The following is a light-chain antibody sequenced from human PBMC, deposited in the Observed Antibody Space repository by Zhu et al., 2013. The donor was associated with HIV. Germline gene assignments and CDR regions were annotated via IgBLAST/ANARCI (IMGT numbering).Light chain of an antibody. Sequence: DVQMTQSPATLSASVGDRVTITCRASQDIINYLAWFQQKPGTVPKRLIYAASSLQSGVPSRFSGSGSGTDFTLTINSLQPEDFAVYYCQQSGGYPLTFGPGTKLDVK. CDR2: AAS. CDR1: QDIINY. J-gene: IGKJ3*01. V-gene: IGKV1-16*01. CDR3: QQSGGYPLT.